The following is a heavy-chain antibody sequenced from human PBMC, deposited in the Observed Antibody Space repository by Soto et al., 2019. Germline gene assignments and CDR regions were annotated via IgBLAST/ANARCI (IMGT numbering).Heavy chain of an antibody. CDR2: TSSNGIT. D-gene: IGHD1-1*01. CDR1: GVSINSNSFY. V-gene: IGHV4-39*01. J-gene: IGHJ5*01. Sequence: NPSETLSLTCIVSGVSINSNSFYWGWVRQPPGKGLEGIASTSSNGITFSSPSLRSRVTVSVDTSRNRLSLEVRSVTAADTAVYYWARQRRDTNFQTPYTWFDSWGRGTLVTVSS. CDR3: ARQRRDTNFQTPYTWFDS.